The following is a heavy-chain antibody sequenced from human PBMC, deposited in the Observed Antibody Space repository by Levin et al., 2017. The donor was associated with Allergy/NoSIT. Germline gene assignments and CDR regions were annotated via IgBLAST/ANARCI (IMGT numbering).Heavy chain of an antibody. J-gene: IGHJ4*02. Sequence: GGSLRLSCKASGYSFTSYWITWVRQMPGKGLEWMGRIDPSGSYTSYSPSFQGHVSISLDNSIKTAYLQWSSLKASDTAIYYCARSIVGATSFVDYWGQGTLVTVSS. CDR2: IDPSGSYT. D-gene: IGHD1-26*01. CDR1: GYSFTSYW. CDR3: ARSIVGATSFVDY. V-gene: IGHV5-10-1*01.